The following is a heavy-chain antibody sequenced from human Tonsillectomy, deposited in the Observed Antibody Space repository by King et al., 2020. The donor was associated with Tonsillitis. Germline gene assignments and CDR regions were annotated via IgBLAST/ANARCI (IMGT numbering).Heavy chain of an antibody. CDR2: IYYSGST. V-gene: IGHV4-39*01. J-gene: IGHJ4*02. Sequence: LQLQESGPGLVKPSETLSLTCTVSGGSISSSSYYWGWIRQPPGKGLEWIGSIYYSGSTYYNPPLKSRVTISVDTSKNKFSLKLSSVTAADTAVYYCARPVVTYDYGGPRPTYFDYWGQGTLVTVSS. CDR3: ARPVVTYDYGGPRPTYFDY. CDR1: GGSISSSSYY. D-gene: IGHD4-17*01.